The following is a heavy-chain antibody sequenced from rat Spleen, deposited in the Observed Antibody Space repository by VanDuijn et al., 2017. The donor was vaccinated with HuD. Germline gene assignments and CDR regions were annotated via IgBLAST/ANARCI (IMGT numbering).Heavy chain of an antibody. V-gene: IGHV5-7*01. CDR1: GFTFSDYN. J-gene: IGHJ3*01. D-gene: IGHD1-7*01. CDR3: ARQWDY. Sequence: EVQLVESGGGLVQPGRSLKLSCAASGFTFSDYNMAWVRQAPKKGLEWVATISYDGSSTYYRDSVKGRFTVSRDNAKSTLYLQMDSLRSEDTATYYCARQWDYWGQGTLVTVSS. CDR2: ISYDGSST.